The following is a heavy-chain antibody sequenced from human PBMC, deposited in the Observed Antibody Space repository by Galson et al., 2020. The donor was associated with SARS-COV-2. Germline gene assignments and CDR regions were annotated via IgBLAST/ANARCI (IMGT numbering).Heavy chain of an antibody. CDR2: ISWNSGSI. D-gene: IGHD3-3*01. CDR3: AKVNPVLRFLEWLLFGAYYYMDV. Sequence: GGSLRLSCAASGFTFDDYAMHWVRQAPGKGLEWVSGISWNSGSIGYADSVKGRFTISRDNAKNSLYLQMNSLRAEDTALYYCAKVNPVLRFLEWLLFGAYYYMDVWGKGTTVTVSS. J-gene: IGHJ6*03. CDR1: GFTFDDYA. V-gene: IGHV3-9*01.